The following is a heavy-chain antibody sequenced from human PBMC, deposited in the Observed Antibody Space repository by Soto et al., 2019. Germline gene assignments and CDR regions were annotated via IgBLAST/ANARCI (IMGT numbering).Heavy chain of an antibody. CDR3: ARAQRPGEY. CDR1: GFSLGPYW. Sequence: EVQLVESGGGLVQPGGSLRLSCAASGFSLGPYWMHWVRQVPGKGLVWVARINGDGNTTNYADSVQGRFTISRDNAKNTLYRQMKSQRAEDSSVCHCARAQRPGEYWGQGTVVTVSS. CDR2: INGDGNTT. J-gene: IGHJ4*02. V-gene: IGHV3-74*01.